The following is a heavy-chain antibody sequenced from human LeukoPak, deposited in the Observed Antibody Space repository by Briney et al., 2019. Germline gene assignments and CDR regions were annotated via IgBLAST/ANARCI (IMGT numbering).Heavy chain of an antibody. CDR1: GGSISNYY. D-gene: IGHD5-24*01. J-gene: IGHJ4*02. Sequence: PSETLSLTCPVSGGSISNYYYWTWIRQPPGKGLEWIGYVYYTGSTNFNPSLKSRVTMSLDTSRNQFSLKLTSLTAADKAVYYCARGAMATTPFFDYWGQGTLVTVSS. CDR3: ARGAMATTPFFDY. V-gene: IGHV4-59*01. CDR2: VYYTGST.